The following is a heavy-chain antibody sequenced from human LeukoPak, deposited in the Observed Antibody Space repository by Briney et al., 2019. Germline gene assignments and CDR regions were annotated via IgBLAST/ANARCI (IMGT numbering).Heavy chain of an antibody. Sequence: SETLSLTCTVSSGSISSRNYYWGWIRQPPGKGLEWIGSIHYGGSTYYNPSLKSPVTISVDTSKNQFSLRLSSVTAADTAMYYCARRSGWMEYYYYGMDVWGQGTTVTV. CDR2: IHYGGST. CDR3: ARRSGWMEYYYYGMDV. D-gene: IGHD6-19*01. J-gene: IGHJ6*02. V-gene: IGHV4-39*01. CDR1: SGSISSRNYY.